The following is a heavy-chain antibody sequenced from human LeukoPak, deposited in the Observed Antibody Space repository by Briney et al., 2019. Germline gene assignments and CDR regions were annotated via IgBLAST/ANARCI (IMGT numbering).Heavy chain of an antibody. CDR2: IKSKTDGGAA. V-gene: IGHV3-15*01. CDR1: GFTFSNAW. Sequence: GGSLRLSCAASGFTFSNAWMTWVRQAPGKGLEWVGRIKSKTDGGAADYAAPVKGRFTISRDDSKNTLYLQMDSLRAEDTAVYYCAGLDSSGYSVDYWGQGTLVTVSS. D-gene: IGHD3-22*01. J-gene: IGHJ4*02. CDR3: AGLDSSGYSVDY.